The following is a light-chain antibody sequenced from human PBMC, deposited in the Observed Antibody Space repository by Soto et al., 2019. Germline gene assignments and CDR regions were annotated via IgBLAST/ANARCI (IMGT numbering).Light chain of an antibody. CDR1: SSNIGNNY. CDR2: ENN. J-gene: IGLJ2*01. Sequence: QSVLTQPPSVSAAPGQTVTISCSGSSSNIGNNYVSWYQQLPGTAPKLLIYENNKRPSGIPDRFSGSKSGTSATLGITGLQTGDEDDYYCGTWDSGLSVVFGEGTQLTVL. CDR3: GTWDSGLSVV. V-gene: IGLV1-51*02.